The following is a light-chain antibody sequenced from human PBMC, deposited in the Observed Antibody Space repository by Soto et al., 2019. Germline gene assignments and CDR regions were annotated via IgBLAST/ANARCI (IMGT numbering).Light chain of an antibody. V-gene: IGKV3-15*01. Sequence: EIEMKHAPATLSLAPGERVTLSPRASESVSTNLAWYQQKAGQAPRLLICGASTRATGIPARFSGSGSGTEFTLTISSLQSEDFAVYYCQQYSIWRTFGQGTKVDNK. CDR2: GAS. CDR3: QQYSIWRT. J-gene: IGKJ1*01. CDR1: ESVSTN.